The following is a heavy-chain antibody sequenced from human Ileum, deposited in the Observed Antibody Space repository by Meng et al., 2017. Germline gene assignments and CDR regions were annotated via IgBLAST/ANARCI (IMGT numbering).Heavy chain of an antibody. CDR3: AREPDHRSWLDP. J-gene: IGHJ5*02. Sequence: QVHVGGSGGGVVQPGRSLRLSCAVSGFTFSAYSIPWVGKAPGKGLEWVAVISSDEKTIFYADSVRGRFTISRDNSMNTLYLQMSSLRDEDTAMYYCAREPDHRSWLDPWGQGTLVTVSS. V-gene: IGHV3-30*04. CDR2: ISSDEKTI. D-gene: IGHD3-10*01. CDR1: GFTFSAYS.